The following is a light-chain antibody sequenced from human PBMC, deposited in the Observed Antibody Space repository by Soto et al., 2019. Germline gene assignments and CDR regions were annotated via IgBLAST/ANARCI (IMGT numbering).Light chain of an antibody. CDR2: KAS. CDR3: QQYDSYSYT. V-gene: IGKV1-5*03. Sequence: DIQMTQSPSTLSASVGDRATISCRASQSISSSLAWYQQKPGKAPKLLIFKASNLESGVPSRFSGSGSGTEFTLTISSLQPDDFATYYCQQYDSYSYTVGQGTKVDSK. J-gene: IGKJ2*01. CDR1: QSISSS.